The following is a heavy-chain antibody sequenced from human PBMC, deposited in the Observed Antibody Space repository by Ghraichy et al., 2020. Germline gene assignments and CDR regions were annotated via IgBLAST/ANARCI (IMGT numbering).Heavy chain of an antibody. D-gene: IGHD2-2*01. CDR3: ARVGVDCSSTSCYPYYYYGMDV. CDR2: INSDGSST. V-gene: IGHV3-74*01. J-gene: IGHJ6*02. Sequence: GESLRLSCAASGFTFSSYWMHWVRQAPGKGLVWVSRINSDGSSTSYADSVKGRFTISRDNAKNTLYLQMNSLRAEDTAVYYCARVGVDCSSTSCYPYYYYGMDVWGQGTTVTVSS. CDR1: GFTFSSYW.